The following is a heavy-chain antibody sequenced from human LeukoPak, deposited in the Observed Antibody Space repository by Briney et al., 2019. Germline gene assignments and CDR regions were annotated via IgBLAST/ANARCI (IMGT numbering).Heavy chain of an antibody. J-gene: IGHJ5*02. Sequence: SETLSLXCTVSGGSISSSGYYWVWIRQPPGKGLEWIASIYYSGITYYNPCLKSRVTISVDTSKNQLSLKLSSLTAADTAVYYCARHEYSGSYYGLSWFDPWGQGTLVTVSS. CDR3: ARHEYSGSYYGLSWFDP. CDR2: IYYSGIT. V-gene: IGHV4-39*01. CDR1: GGSISSSGYY. D-gene: IGHD1-26*01.